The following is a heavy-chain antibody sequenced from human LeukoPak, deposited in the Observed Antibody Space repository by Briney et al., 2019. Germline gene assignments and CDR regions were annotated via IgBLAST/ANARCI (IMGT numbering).Heavy chain of an antibody. J-gene: IGHJ4*02. CDR1: GFTFSSYA. CDR2: ISGSGGST. V-gene: IGHV3-23*01. D-gene: IGHD6-13*01. Sequence: GGSLRLSCAASGFTFSSYAMSWVRLAPGKGLEWVSAISGSGGSTYYADSVKGRFTISRDNSKNTLYLQMNSLRAEDTAVYYCAKDPRRNPSIAAAGKSWYFDYWGQGTLVTVSS. CDR3: AKDPRRNPSIAAAGKSWYFDY.